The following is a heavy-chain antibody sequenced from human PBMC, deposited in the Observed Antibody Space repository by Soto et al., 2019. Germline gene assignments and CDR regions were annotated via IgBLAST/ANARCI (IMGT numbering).Heavy chain of an antibody. CDR2: ISYDGSNK. V-gene: IGHV3-30*18. J-gene: IGHJ6*03. D-gene: IGHD5-12*01. CDR1: GFTFSSYG. CDR3: AKGPPQYSVYDTYDSSYMDV. Sequence: PEGSLRLSCAASGFTFSSYGMHWVRQAPGKGLEWVAVISYDGSNKYYADSVKGRFTISRDNSKNTLYLQMNSLRAEDTAVYYCAKGPPQYSVYDTYDSSYMDVLCKGTTLTVSS.